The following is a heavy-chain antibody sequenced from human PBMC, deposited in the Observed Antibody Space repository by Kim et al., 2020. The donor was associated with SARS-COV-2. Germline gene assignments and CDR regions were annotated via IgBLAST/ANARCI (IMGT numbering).Heavy chain of an antibody. CDR1: GYTFTSYY. CDR3: ARGTLTSSSGYYDFDY. Sequence: ASVKVSCKASGYTFTSYYMHWVRQAPGQGLEWMGIINPSGGSTSYAQKFQGRVTMTRDTSTSTVYMELSSLRSEDTAVYYCARGTLTSSSGYYDFDYWGQGTLVTVSS. D-gene: IGHD3-22*01. CDR2: INPSGGST. V-gene: IGHV1-46*01. J-gene: IGHJ4*02.